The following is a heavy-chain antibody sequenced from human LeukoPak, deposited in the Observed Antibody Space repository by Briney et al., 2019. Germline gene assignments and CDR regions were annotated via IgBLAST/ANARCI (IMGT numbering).Heavy chain of an antibody. J-gene: IGHJ4*02. CDR3: ARDRGGEYYFDY. D-gene: IGHD3-10*01. CDR1: GFTFSSYG. CDR2: IWYDGSNK. V-gene: IGHV3-33*01. Sequence: GGSLRLSCAASGFTFSSYGMHWVRQAPGKGLEWVAVIWYDGSNKYYADSVKGRFTISRDNSKNTLYLQMNSLRAEDTAVYYCARDRGGEYYFDYWGRGTLVTVSS.